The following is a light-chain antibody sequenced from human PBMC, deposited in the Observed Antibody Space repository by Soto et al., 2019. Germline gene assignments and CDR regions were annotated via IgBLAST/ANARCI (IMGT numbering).Light chain of an antibody. Sequence: QSVLTQPASVSGSPGQSITISCTGTSSDVGGYNYVSWYQQHPGKAPRLMIYEVSNRPSGVSNRFSGSKSDNTASLTISGLQAEDEADYYCSSYTVSTPVVFGGGTKVTVL. CDR2: EVS. J-gene: IGLJ3*02. CDR1: SSDVGGYNY. V-gene: IGLV2-14*01. CDR3: SSYTVSTPVV.